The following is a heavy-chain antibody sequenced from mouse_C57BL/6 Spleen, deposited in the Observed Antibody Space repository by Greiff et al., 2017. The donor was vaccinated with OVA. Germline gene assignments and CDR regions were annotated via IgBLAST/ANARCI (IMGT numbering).Heavy chain of an antibody. V-gene: IGHV2-5*01. D-gene: IGHD2-4*01. Sequence: VKLQESGPGLVQPSQSLSITCTVSGFSLTSYGVHWVRQSPGKGLEWLGVIWRGGSTDYNAAFMSRLSITKDNSKSQVFFKMNSLQADDTAIYYCAKNTYYDLYYAMDYWGQGTSVTVSS. CDR3: AKNTYYDLYYAMDY. J-gene: IGHJ4*01. CDR1: GFSLTSYG. CDR2: IWRGGST.